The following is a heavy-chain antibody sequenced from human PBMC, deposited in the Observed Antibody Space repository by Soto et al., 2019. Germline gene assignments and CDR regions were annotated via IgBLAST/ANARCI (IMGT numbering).Heavy chain of an antibody. Sequence: PGGSLRLSCAASGFTFSSYAMHWVRQAPGKGLEWVAVISYDGSNKYYADSVKGRFTISRDNSKNTLYLQMNSLRAEDTAVYYCARDQGGDYGDYIYGMDVWGQGTTVTVSS. CDR2: ISYDGSNK. D-gene: IGHD4-17*01. CDR1: GFTFSSYA. J-gene: IGHJ6*02. V-gene: IGHV3-30-3*01. CDR3: ARDQGGDYGDYIYGMDV.